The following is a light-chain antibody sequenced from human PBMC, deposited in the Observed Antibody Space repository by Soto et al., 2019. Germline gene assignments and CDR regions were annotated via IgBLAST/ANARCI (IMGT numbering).Light chain of an antibody. CDR1: QSVSSY. V-gene: IGKV3-11*01. CDR2: DAS. Sequence: NVLTQSPASLSLSPGERATPSCRASQSVSSYLAWYQQKPGQAPRLLIYDASNRATGIPARFSGSGSGTDFTLTISSLEPEDFAVYYCQQRSNWPITFGQGTRLEIK. J-gene: IGKJ5*01. CDR3: QQRSNWPIT.